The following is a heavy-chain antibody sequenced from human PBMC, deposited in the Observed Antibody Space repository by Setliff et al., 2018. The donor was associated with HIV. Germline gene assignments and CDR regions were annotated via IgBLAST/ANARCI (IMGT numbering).Heavy chain of an antibody. J-gene: IGHJ4*02. Sequence: GGSLRLSCETSGFTFGDFCMNWVRQAPGKGLEWISYISSKRTSIYYADSVKGRFTISRDNDRNSLYLQMNGLRAEDTAVYYCARDFSAYYSIDSWGQGTLVTVSS. CDR3: ARDFSAYYSIDS. D-gene: IGHD3-22*01. CDR2: ISSKRTSI. CDR1: GFTFGDFC. V-gene: IGHV3-48*01.